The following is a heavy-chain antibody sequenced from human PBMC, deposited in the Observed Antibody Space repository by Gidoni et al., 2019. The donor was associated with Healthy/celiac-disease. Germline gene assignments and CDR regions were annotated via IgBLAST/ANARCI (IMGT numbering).Heavy chain of an antibody. CDR1: GFTFSSYG. CDR3: AKGFRGTIFGVVKDRDWYFDL. J-gene: IGHJ2*01. V-gene: IGHV3-33*06. D-gene: IGHD3-3*01. CDR2: IWYDGSNK. Sequence: QVQLVESGGGVVQPGRSLRLSCAASGFTFSSYGMPWVRQAPGKGLEWVAVIWYDGSNKYYADSVKGRFTISRDNSKNTLYLQMNSLRAEDTAVYYCAKGFRGTIFGVVKDRDWYFDLWGRGTLVTVSS.